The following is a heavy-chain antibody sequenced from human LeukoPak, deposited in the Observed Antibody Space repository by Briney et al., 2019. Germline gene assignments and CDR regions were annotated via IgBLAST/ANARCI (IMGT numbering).Heavy chain of an antibody. D-gene: IGHD3-10*01. J-gene: IGHJ4*02. CDR2: ISYDGSNK. CDR3: ARGQKTYYYGSGSYIGSAFDY. Sequence: GGSLRLSCAASGFTFSSYAMHWVRQAPGKGLEGVAVISYDGSNKYYADSVKGRFTTSRDNSKNTLYLQMNSLRAEDTAVYYCARGQKTYYYGSGSYIGSAFDYWGQGTLVTVSS. V-gene: IGHV3-30*01. CDR1: GFTFSSYA.